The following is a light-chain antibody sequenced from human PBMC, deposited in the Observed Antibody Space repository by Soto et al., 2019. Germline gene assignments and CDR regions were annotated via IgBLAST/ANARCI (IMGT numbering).Light chain of an antibody. Sequence: QSALTQPASVSGSPGQSITISCTGTTSDVGGYNYVSWYQQHPGKVPKLMIYEVSHRPSGVSDRFSGSKSGNTASLTISGLQAEDEAEYYCSSYTTSSTLVVFGGGTKLTVL. CDR1: TSDVGGYNY. CDR3: SSYTTSSTLVV. V-gene: IGLV2-14*01. CDR2: EVS. J-gene: IGLJ2*01.